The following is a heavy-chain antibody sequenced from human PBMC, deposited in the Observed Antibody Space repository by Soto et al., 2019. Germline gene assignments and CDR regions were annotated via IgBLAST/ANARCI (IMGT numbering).Heavy chain of an antibody. J-gene: IGHJ6*03. Sequence: EVQLLESGGGLVQPGGSLRLSCAASGFTFSNYAMSWVRQAPGKGLEWVSSVNNGGSSTYYADSVKGRFNISRDNSKNTLYLQMNGLRAEDTAVYYCARYCSGGSLCYMGVWGKGTTVTVSS. CDR1: GFTFSNYA. CDR3: ARYCSGGSLCYMGV. CDR2: VNNGGSST. V-gene: IGHV3-23*01. D-gene: IGHD2-15*01.